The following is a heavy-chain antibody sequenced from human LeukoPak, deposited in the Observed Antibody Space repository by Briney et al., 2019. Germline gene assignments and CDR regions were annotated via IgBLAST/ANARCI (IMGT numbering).Heavy chain of an antibody. V-gene: IGHV5-51*01. CDR1: GYSFTSYW. D-gene: IGHD4-11*01. Sequence: GESLKISCKGSGYSFTSYWIGWVRQMLGKGLEWMGIIYPGDSDTRYSPSFQGQVTISADKSISTAYLQWSSLKASDTAMYYCARRGTVTTRLFDYWGQGTLVTVSS. J-gene: IGHJ4*02. CDR2: IYPGDSDT. CDR3: ARRGTVTTRLFDY.